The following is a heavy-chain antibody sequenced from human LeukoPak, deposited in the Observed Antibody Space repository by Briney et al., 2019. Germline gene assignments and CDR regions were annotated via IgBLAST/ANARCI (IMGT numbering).Heavy chain of an antibody. V-gene: IGHV4-39*07. Sequence: PSETLSLTCNVSGGSISSSSYYWGWIRQPPGKGLEWIGSIYYSGSTYYNPSLESRVTISVDTSKNQFSLKLSSVTAADTAVYYCARGALELRWYFDYWGQGTLVTVSS. CDR1: GGSISSSSYY. CDR3: ARGALELRWYFDY. CDR2: IYYSGST. D-gene: IGHD1-7*01. J-gene: IGHJ4*02.